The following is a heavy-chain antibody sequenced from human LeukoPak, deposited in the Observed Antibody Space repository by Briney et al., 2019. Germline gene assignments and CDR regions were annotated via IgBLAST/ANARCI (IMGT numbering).Heavy chain of an antibody. CDR2: INPNSGGT. CDR1: GYTFTGYY. CDR3: ARGFYGGNSVVDY. Sequence: GASVKVSCKASGYTFTGYYMHWVRQAPRQGLEWMGWINPNSGGTNYAQKFQGRVTMTRDTSISTAYMELSRLRSDDTAVYYCARGFYGGNSVVDYWGQGTLVTVSS. D-gene: IGHD4-23*01. V-gene: IGHV1-2*02. J-gene: IGHJ4*02.